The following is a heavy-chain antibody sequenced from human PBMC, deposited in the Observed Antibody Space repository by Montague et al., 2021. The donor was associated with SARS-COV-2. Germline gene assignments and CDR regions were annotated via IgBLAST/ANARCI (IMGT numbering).Heavy chain of an antibody. J-gene: IGHJ6*03. Sequence: SETLSLTCAVYGGSFSGHYWSWIRQPPGKGLEWIGEINNSGSTNYNPSLKRRVTISVDTSKNQFSLKLHSVTAADTAVYYCARGRIEVSMIVVVLTGASYYMGVWGKGTPVTVSS. D-gene: IGHD3-22*01. CDR1: GGSFSGHY. V-gene: IGHV4-34*01. CDR2: INNSGST. CDR3: ARGRIEVSMIVVVLTGASYYMGV.